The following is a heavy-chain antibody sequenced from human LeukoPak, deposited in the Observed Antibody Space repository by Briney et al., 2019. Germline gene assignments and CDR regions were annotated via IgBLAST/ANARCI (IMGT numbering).Heavy chain of an antibody. J-gene: IGHJ4*02. CDR3: AKDQLNRYCSGGSCSITLDS. CDR2: ITGSTRTT. CDR1: GFIFNSYG. Sequence: GGSLRLSCAASGFIFNSYGMSWVRQAPGEGLEWVSGITGSTRTTYYADSVKGRFTISRDNSKNTLYLQMSSLRAEDTAVYYCAKDQLNRYCSGGSCSITLDSWGQGTLVTVSS. D-gene: IGHD2-15*01. V-gene: IGHV3-23*01.